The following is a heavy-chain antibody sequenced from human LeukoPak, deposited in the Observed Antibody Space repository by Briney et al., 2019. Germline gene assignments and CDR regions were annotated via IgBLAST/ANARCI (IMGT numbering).Heavy chain of an antibody. CDR2: INPNSGGT. CDR1: GYTFTGYY. J-gene: IGHJ4*02. Sequence: GASVKVSCKASGYTFTGYYMHWVRQAPGQGLEWMGWINPNSGGTNYAQKFQGRVTMTRDTSISTAYMELSRLRSDDTAVYYFARDGGTDCSSTSCYVGYFDYWGQGTLVTVSS. D-gene: IGHD2-2*01. V-gene: IGHV1-2*02. CDR3: ARDGGTDCSSTSCYVGYFDY.